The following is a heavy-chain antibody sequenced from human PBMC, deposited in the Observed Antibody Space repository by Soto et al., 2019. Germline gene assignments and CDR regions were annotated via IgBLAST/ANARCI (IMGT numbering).Heavy chain of an antibody. D-gene: IGHD5-18*01. CDR1: GYTFTSYD. Sequence: GASVKVSCKASGYTFTSYDINWVRQATGQGLEWMGWMNPNSGNTGYAQKFQGRVTMTRNTSISTAYMELSSLRSEDTAVYYCARGFDTWIQLRSQPPYYFDYWGQGTLVTVSS. V-gene: IGHV1-8*01. CDR2: MNPNSGNT. J-gene: IGHJ4*02. CDR3: ARGFDTWIQLRSQPPYYFDY.